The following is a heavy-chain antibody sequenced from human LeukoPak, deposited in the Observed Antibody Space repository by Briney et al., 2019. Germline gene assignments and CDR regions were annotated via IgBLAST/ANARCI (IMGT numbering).Heavy chain of an antibody. D-gene: IGHD6-19*01. Sequence: SETLSLTCTVSGGSISSYYWSWIRQPPGKGLEWIGYIYYSGSTNYNPSLKSRVTISVDTSKNQFSLKLSSVTAADTAVYYCARRERIAVAGTGNWFDSWGQGTLVTVSS. V-gene: IGHV4-59*08. CDR2: IYYSGST. CDR1: GGSISSYY. CDR3: ARRERIAVAGTGNWFDS. J-gene: IGHJ5*01.